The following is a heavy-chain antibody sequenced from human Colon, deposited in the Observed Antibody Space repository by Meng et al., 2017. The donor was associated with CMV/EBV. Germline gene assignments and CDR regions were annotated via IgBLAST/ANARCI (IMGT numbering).Heavy chain of an antibody. CDR1: VNGDMYA. D-gene: IGHD4/OR15-4a*01. CDR3: ARANDFGRTGSPYYFDS. CDR2: IYISGHN. Sequence: VNGDMYAWNWTRQPRGKGLEGIGYIYISGHNHYNPSLRSRVTLSLDTANDRFSLNLTSVTAADTAIYYCARANDFGRTGSPYYFDSWGHGALVTVSS. V-gene: IGHV4-30-2*01. J-gene: IGHJ4*01.